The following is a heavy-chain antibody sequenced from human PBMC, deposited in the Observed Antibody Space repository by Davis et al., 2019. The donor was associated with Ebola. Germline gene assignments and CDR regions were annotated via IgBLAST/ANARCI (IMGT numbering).Heavy chain of an antibody. CDR2: ISSSSSTI. CDR3: AKFSRGGESD. Sequence: GESLKISCAASGFTFSSYSMNWVRQAPGKGLEWVSYISSSSSTIYYADSVKGRFTISRDNAKNSLYLQMNSLRDEDTAVYYCAKFSRGGESDWGQGTLVTVSS. D-gene: IGHD2-15*01. J-gene: IGHJ4*02. V-gene: IGHV3-48*02. CDR1: GFTFSSYS.